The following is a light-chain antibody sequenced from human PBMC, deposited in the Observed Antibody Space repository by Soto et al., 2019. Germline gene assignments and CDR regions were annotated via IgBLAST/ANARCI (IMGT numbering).Light chain of an antibody. CDR1: SSDVGGYNS. V-gene: IGLV2-14*01. Sequence: QSALTQPASVSGSPGQSITISCTGTSSDVGGYNSVSWYQQHPGKAPKLMIYEVSNRPSGVSNRFSGSKSGNTASLTISGLQAEDEADYYCSSYTTSSTRLLVFGAGTKLTVL. J-gene: IGLJ1*01. CDR3: SSYTTSSTRLLV. CDR2: EVS.